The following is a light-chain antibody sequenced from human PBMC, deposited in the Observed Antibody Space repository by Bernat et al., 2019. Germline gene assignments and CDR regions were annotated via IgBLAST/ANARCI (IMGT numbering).Light chain of an antibody. J-gene: IGKJ2*01. V-gene: IGKV3-20*01. Sequence: EIVLTQSPGTLCLSPGERATLSCRASQSVSSSYLAWYQKKPGQAPRLIIYGASSRATGIPDRFSGSGSETDFTSTISRLEPEDFAVYYCQQYGSSYTFGQRTKLELK. CDR1: QSVSSSY. CDR3: QQYGSSYT. CDR2: GAS.